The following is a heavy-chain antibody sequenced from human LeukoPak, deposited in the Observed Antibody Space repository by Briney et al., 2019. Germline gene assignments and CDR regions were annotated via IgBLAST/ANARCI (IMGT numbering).Heavy chain of an antibody. J-gene: IGHJ6*02. D-gene: IGHD4-17*01. CDR1: GFTFSHYA. CDR3: AREIFDGDYNYYYGMDV. V-gene: IGHV3-30-3*01. CDR2: ISYDGSTK. Sequence: GGSLRLSCAASGFTFSHYAIHWVRQAPGKGLEWVAVISYDGSTKYYADPVKARFTISRDNSKNTLYLQMNSLRPDDTAVYYCAREIFDGDYNYYYGMDVWGQGTTVTVSS.